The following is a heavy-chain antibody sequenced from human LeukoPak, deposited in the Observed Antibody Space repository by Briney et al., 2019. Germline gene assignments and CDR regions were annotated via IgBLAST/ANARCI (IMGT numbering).Heavy chain of an antibody. CDR2: IYTAGTT. CDR3: ARDRMIDYMDV. J-gene: IGHJ6*03. Sequence: TGGSLRLSCAASGFSVSSNYMSWVRQAPGKGLEWVSVIYTAGTTYYADSVKGRFTISRDNSKNTLYLQMNSLRAEDTAVYYCARDRMIDYMDVWGKGTTVTVSS. CDR1: GFSVSSNY. V-gene: IGHV3-53*01. D-gene: IGHD3-22*01.